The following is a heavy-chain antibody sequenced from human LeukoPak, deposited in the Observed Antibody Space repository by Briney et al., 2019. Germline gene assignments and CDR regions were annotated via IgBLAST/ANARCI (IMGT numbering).Heavy chain of an antibody. CDR2: INHSGST. CDR1: GGSFSGYY. J-gene: IGHJ3*02. V-gene: IGHV4-34*01. Sequence: SETLSLTCAVYGGSFSGYYWSWIRQPPGKGLEWIGEINHSGSTNYNPSLKSRVTISVDTSKNQFSLKLSSVTAADTAVYYCARVKQHACDIWVQGTMVTVSS. D-gene: IGHD6-13*01. CDR3: ARVKQHACDI.